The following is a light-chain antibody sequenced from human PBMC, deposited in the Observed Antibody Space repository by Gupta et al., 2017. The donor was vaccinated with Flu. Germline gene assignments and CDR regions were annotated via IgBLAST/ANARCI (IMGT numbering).Light chain of an antibody. V-gene: IGLV1-44*01. J-gene: IGLJ3*02. Sequence: NSGSNFVSRYQNLPDTAPRLLINKDNRPTSGIPDRFSGSKSGTSASLAIGGLQSEDEADYYCAAWDDSLTALSADDGLTDLWVFGGGTKLSVL. CDR1: NSGSNF. CDR2: KDN. CDR3: AAWDDSLTALSADDGLTDLWV.